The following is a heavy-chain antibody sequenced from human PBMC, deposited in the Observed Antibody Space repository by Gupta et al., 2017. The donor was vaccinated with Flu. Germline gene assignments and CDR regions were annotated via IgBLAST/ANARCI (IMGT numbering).Heavy chain of an antibody. CDR2: IIPIFGTA. V-gene: IGHV1-69*01. CDR3: ARDRKCGAAAVRICWDWFDP. D-gene: IGHD6-13*01. Sequence: LEWMGGIIPIFGTANYAQKFQGRVTITADESTSTAYMELSSLRSEDTAVYYCARDRKCGAAAVRICWDWFDPWGQGTLVTVSS. J-gene: IGHJ5*02.